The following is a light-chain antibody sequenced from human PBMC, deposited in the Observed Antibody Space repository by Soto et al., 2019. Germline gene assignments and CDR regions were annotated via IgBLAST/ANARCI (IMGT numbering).Light chain of an antibody. CDR1: SSNIGSNT. CDR2: SNN. J-gene: IGLJ1*01. V-gene: IGLV1-44*01. Sequence: QSVLTQPPSASGTPGQRVTISCSGSSSNIGSNTVNWYQQLPGTAPKLLIYSNNQRPSGVPDRFSGSKSGTSASLAISGHQSEDEADYYCAACDDSLNGHYVFGTGTKVTVL. CDR3: AACDDSLNGHYV.